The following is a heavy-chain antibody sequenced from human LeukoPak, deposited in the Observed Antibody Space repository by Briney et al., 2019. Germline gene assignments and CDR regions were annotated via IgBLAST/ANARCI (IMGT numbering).Heavy chain of an antibody. CDR1: GFTFSNYW. CDR2: IKQDGSEK. Sequence: GGSLRLSCAASGFTFSNYWMNWVRQAPGKGLEWVASIKQDGSEKYYVDSVKGRFTISRDNAKNSLYLQMNSLRAEDTAVYYCARMGYYYYYMDVWGKGTTVTVSS. V-gene: IGHV3-7*01. J-gene: IGHJ6*03. CDR3: ARMGYYYYYMDV.